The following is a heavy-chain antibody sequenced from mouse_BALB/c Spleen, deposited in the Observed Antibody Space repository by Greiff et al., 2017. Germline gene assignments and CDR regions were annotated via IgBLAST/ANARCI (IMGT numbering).Heavy chain of an antibody. CDR3: ARGDYGSSLFAD. CDR2: ISNGGGST. D-gene: IGHD1-1*01. V-gene: IGHV5-12-2*01. J-gene: IGHJ3*01. CDR1: GFTFSSYT. Sequence: EVQVQQSGGGLVQPGASLKLSCAASGFTFSSYTMSWVRQTPEKRLEWVAYISNGGGSTNYPQSIKGRFTISRENASNILYLQMSSLRSEDAAVYYCARGDYGSSLFADWGQGTLVTVSA.